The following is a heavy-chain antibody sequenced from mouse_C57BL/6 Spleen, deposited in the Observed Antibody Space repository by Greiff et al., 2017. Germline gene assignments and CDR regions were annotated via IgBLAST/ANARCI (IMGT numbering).Heavy chain of an antibody. CDR2: ISSGSSTI. CDR1: GFTFSDYG. D-gene: IGHD1-1*01. Sequence: EVKLMESGGGLVKPGGSLKLSCAASGFTFSDYGMHWVRQAPEKGLEWVAYISSGSSTIYYADTVKGRFTISRDNAKNTLFLQMTGLRSEDTAMYYCAREDYGAMDYWGQGTSVTVSS. V-gene: IGHV5-17*01. J-gene: IGHJ4*01. CDR3: AREDYGAMDY.